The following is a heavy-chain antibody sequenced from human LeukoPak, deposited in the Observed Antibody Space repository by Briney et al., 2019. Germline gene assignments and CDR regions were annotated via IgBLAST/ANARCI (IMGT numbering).Heavy chain of an antibody. V-gene: IGHV1-2*02. CDR2: INPNSGGT. CDR3: ARCLRYPPNWFDP. Sequence: ASVKVSCKASGYTFTGYYMHWVRQAPGQGLEWMGWINPNSGGTNYAQKFQGRVTMTRDTSISTAYMGLSRLRSDDTAVYYCARCLRYPPNWFDPWGQGTLVTVSS. D-gene: IGHD3-9*01. J-gene: IGHJ5*02. CDR1: GYTFTGYY.